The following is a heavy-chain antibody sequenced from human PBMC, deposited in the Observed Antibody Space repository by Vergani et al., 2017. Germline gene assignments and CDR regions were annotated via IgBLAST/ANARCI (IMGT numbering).Heavy chain of an antibody. V-gene: IGHV4-38-2*01. D-gene: IGHD2-21*01. Sequence: QVRLEESGPGLVKPSETLSLTCSVSGYSIGSGFYWAWIRQSPGEGLQWLTSIYNRGKTYHNPSLKSRVSVSLDTSKNRFSLNLTSVTATDTAVYYCARSQGDYWYFDLGGPGSLVTVSS. CDR3: ARSQGDYWYFDL. J-gene: IGHJ2*01. CDR1: GYSIGSGFY. CDR2: IYNRGKT.